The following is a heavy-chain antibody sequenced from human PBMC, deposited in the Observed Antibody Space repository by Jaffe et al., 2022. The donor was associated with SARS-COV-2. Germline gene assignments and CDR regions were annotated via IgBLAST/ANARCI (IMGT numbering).Heavy chain of an antibody. V-gene: IGHV4-61*02. Sequence: QVQLQESGPGLVKPSQTLSLTCTVSGGSISSGSYYWSWIRQPAGKGLEWIGRIYTSGSTNYNPSLKSRVTISVDTSKNQFSLKLSSVTAADTAVYYCARFVCSSGWYCYFDYWGQGTLVTVSS. CDR2: IYTSGST. J-gene: IGHJ4*02. CDR3: ARFVCSSGWYCYFDY. CDR1: GGSISSGSYY. D-gene: IGHD6-19*01.